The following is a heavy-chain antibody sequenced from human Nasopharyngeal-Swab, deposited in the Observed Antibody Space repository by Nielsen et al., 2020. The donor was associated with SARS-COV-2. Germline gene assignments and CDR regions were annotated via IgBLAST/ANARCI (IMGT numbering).Heavy chain of an antibody. D-gene: IGHD6-13*01. J-gene: IGHJ6*02. CDR3: AREAAAGIVYGMDV. CDR1: GYTLTQLS. V-gene: IGHV7-4-1*02. CDR2: INTNTGNP. Sequence: ASVKVSCKVSGYTLTQLSIYWVRQAPGKGLEWMGWINTNTGNPTYAQGFTGRFVFSLDTSVSTAYLQISSLKAEDTAVYYCAREAAAGIVYGMDVWGQGTTVTVSS.